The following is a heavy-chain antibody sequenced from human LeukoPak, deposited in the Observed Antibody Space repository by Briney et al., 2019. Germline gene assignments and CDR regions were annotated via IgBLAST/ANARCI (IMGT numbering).Heavy chain of an antibody. CDR2: ISSSSSTI. D-gene: IGHD2-2*01. CDR3: ARDDRDVVVPAAYYYYGMDV. Sequence: GGSLRLSCAASGFTFSSYSMNWVRQAPGKGLEWVSYISSSSSTIYYADSVKGRFTISRDNAKNSLYLQMNSLRDEDTAVYYCARDDRDVVVPAAYYYYGMDVWGQGTTVTVSS. V-gene: IGHV3-48*02. CDR1: GFTFSSYS. J-gene: IGHJ6*02.